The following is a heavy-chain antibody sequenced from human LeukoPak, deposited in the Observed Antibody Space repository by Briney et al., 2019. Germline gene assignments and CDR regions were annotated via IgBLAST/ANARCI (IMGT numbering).Heavy chain of an antibody. Sequence: PSETLSLTCTVSSGSISSGGYYWSWIRQHPGKGLEWIGYIYYSGSTYYNPSLKSRVTISVDTSKNQFSLKLSSVTAADTAVYYCARCFYDFWSANWFDPWGQGTLVTVSS. CDR2: IYYSGST. V-gene: IGHV4-31*03. CDR1: SGSISSGGYY. CDR3: ARCFYDFWSANWFDP. J-gene: IGHJ5*02. D-gene: IGHD3-3*01.